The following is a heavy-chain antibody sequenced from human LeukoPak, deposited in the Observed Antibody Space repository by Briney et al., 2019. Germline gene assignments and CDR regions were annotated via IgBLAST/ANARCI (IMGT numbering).Heavy chain of an antibody. D-gene: IGHD3-10*01. CDR1: GYTLTELS. CDR2: FDPEDGET. J-gene: IGHJ3*02. V-gene: IGHV1-24*01. Sequence: ASVKVSCKVSGYTLTELSMHWVRQAPGKGLEWMGGFDPEDGETIYAQKFQGRVTMTEDTSTDTAYMELSSLRSEDTAVHYCATVFMVRGVIKDAFDIWGQGTMVTVSS. CDR3: ATVFMVRGVIKDAFDI.